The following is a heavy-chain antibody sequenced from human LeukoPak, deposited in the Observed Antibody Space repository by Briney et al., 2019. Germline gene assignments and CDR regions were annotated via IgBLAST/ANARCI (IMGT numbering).Heavy chain of an antibody. CDR2: LNTDGTGT. CDR3: ARGLYGSGSYEDY. J-gene: IGHJ4*02. V-gene: IGHV3-74*01. CDR1: GFTFSLYW. Sequence: GGSLRLSCAASGFTFSLYWMHWVRQAPGKGLVWVSRLNTDGTGTTYADSVKGRFTISRDNARNTLYLQMNSLRAEDTAVYYCARGLYGSGSYEDYWGQGTLVTVSS. D-gene: IGHD3-10*01.